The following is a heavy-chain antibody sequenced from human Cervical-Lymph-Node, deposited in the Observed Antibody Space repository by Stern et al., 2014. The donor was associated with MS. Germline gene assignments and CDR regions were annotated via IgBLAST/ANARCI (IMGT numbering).Heavy chain of an antibody. V-gene: IGHV4-59*08. CDR1: GGSISTDY. CDR3: ARKGGRYWYFDL. CDR2: IYYSGST. D-gene: IGHD3-16*01. Sequence: VQLVQSGPGLVKPSETLSLTCTVSGGSISTDYWSWIRQPPGKGLEWIGYIYYSGSTKYNPSLKSRITISVDTSKNQFSLKLCAVTAADTAVYYCARKGGRYWYFDLWGRGTLVTVSS. J-gene: IGHJ2*01.